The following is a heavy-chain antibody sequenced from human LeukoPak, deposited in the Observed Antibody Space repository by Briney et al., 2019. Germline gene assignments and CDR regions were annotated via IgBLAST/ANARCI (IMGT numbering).Heavy chain of an antibody. CDR3: ATIAELYSSGWYPLDY. V-gene: IGHV4-59*01. CDR2: IYYSGST. J-gene: IGHJ4*02. CDR1: GGSISSYY. D-gene: IGHD6-19*01. Sequence: SETLSLTCTVSGGSISSYYWSWIRQPPGKGLEWIGYIYYSGSTNYNPPLNSRVTISVDTSKNQFSLKLSSVTAADTAVYYCATIAELYSSGWYPLDYWGQGTLVTVSS.